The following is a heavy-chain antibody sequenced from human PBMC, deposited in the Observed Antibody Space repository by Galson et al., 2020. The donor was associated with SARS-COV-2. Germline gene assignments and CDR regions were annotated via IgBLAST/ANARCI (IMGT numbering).Heavy chain of an antibody. J-gene: IGHJ5*02. D-gene: IGHD1-26*01. V-gene: IGHV4-61*02. CDR1: GGSISSGSYY. Sequence: SETLSLTCTVSGGSISSGSYYWSWIRQPAGKGLEWIGCIYTSGSTNYNPSLKSRVTISVDTSNNQFSLKLSSVTAADTAVYYCARGSRVGATRYWFDPWGQGALVTVSS. CDR3: ARGSRVGATRYWFDP. CDR2: IYTSGST.